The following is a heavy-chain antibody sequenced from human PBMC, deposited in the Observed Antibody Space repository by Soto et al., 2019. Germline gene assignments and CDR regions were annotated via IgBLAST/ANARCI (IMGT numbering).Heavy chain of an antibody. CDR3: ARGVRGVLNSYYYYGMDV. D-gene: IGHD3-10*01. Sequence: SVKVSCKASGGTFSSYAISWVRQAPGQGLEWMGGIIPIFGTANYAQRFQGRVTITADESTSTAYMELSSLRSEDTAVYYCARGVRGVLNSYYYYGMDVWGQGTTVTVSS. CDR2: IIPIFGTA. J-gene: IGHJ6*02. CDR1: GGTFSSYA. V-gene: IGHV1-69*13.